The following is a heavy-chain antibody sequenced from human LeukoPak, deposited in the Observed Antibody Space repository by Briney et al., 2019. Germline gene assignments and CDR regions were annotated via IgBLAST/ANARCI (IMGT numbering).Heavy chain of an antibody. Sequence: GGSLRLSCVVSGFKFDDYAMHWVRQAPGRGLEWVASINWNSGSIGYGDSVKGRFTISRDNSKNTLYLQMNSLRAEDTAVYYCARGRIAMVRGVNTPYYFDYWGQGTLVTVSS. D-gene: IGHD3-10*01. J-gene: IGHJ4*02. CDR3: ARGRIAMVRGVNTPYYFDY. CDR1: GFKFDDYA. V-gene: IGHV3-9*01. CDR2: INWNSGSI.